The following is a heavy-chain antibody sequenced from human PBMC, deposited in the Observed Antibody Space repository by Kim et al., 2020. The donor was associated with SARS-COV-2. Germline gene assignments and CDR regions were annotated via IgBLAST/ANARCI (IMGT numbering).Heavy chain of an antibody. D-gene: IGHD3-22*01. J-gene: IGHJ4*02. CDR2: VKQDGSEK. Sequence: GGSLRLSCTASGFMFSRYWMSWVRQAPGKGLEWVANVKQDGSEKYYVDSVKGRFTISRDNAKNSLSLHMNSLRVDDTAVYFCARDPGSHYYDDSGDDLRDFWRQGTLVTVSS. CDR3: ARDPGSHYYDDSGDDLRDF. CDR1: GFMFSRYW. V-gene: IGHV3-7*03.